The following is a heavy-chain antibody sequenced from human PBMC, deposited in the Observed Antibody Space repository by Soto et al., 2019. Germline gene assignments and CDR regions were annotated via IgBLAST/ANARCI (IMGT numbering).Heavy chain of an antibody. CDR3: ARVSAATKEAWFDP. Sequence: GGSLRLSCAASGFTFSDYYMSWIRQAPGKGLEWVSYISSSSSYIYYADSVKGRFTISRDNAKNSLYLQMNSLRAEDTAVYYCARVSAATKEAWFDPWGQGTLVTVSS. J-gene: IGHJ5*02. D-gene: IGHD2-15*01. CDR2: ISSSSSYI. CDR1: GFTFSDYY. V-gene: IGHV3-11*06.